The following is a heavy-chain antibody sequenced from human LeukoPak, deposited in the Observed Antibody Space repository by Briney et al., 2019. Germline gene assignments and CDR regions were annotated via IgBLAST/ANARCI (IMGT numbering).Heavy chain of an antibody. CDR1: GGTFISYA. CDR2: IIPIFGTA. V-gene: IGHV1-69*06. J-gene: IGHJ4*02. D-gene: IGHD6-19*01. CDR3: ARDKIAVAGTTSFDY. Sequence: ASVKVSCKASGGTFISYAISWVRQAPGQGLEWMGRIIPIFGTANYAQKFQGRVTITADKSTSTAYMELSSLGSEDTAVYYCARDKIAVAGTTSFDYWGQGTLVTVSS.